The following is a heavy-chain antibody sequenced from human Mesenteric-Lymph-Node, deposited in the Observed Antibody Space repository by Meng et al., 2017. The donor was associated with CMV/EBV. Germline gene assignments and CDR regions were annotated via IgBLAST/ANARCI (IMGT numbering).Heavy chain of an antibody. D-gene: IGHD5-24*01. J-gene: IGHJ6*02. V-gene: IGHV1-46*01. CDR3: AREKVRWLQLGYYYYGMDV. CDR2: INPSGGST. Sequence: ASVKVSCKASGYTFTSYYMHWVRQAPGQGLEWMGIINPSGGSTSYAQKFQGRVTITTDESTSTAYMELSSLRSEDTAVYYCAREKVRWLQLGYYYYGMDVWGQGTTVTVSS. CDR1: GYTFTSYY.